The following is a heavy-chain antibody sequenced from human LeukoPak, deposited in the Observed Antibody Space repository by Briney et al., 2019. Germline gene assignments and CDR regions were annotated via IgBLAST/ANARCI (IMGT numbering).Heavy chain of an antibody. CDR2: ISSSSSYT. D-gene: IGHD3-22*01. V-gene: IGHV3-11*05. CDR1: GFTFSDYY. CDR3: AREDTNYYDSSGYPDY. J-gene: IGHJ4*02. Sequence: KPGGSLRLSCAASGFTFSDYYMSWIRQAPGKGLEWVSYISSSSSYTNYADSVKGRFTISRDNAKNSLNLQMNSLRAEDTAVYYCAREDTNYYDSSGYPDYWGQGTLVTVSS.